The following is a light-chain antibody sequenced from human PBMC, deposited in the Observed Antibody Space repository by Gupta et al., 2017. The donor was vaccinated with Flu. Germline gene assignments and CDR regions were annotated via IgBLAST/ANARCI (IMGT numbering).Light chain of an antibody. J-gene: IGKJ5*01. CDR2: ATS. Sequence: QLTQSPSSLTASLGDRVTITCQASQDIRTYLNWYQQKPGKAPKLLIFATSTLEMGVPSRFSGRGSGTHFTFTISGLQPEDVAVYYCHQYDVLPWAFGQGTRLEIK. CDR1: QDIRTY. V-gene: IGKV1-33*01. CDR3: HQYDVLPWA.